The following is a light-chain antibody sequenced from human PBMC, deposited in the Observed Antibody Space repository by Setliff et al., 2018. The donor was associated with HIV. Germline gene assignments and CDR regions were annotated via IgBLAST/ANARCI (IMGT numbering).Light chain of an antibody. Sequence: QSALAQPASVSGSPGQSITISCTGTSSDVGGYNYVSWYQQHPGKSPKLMIYDVSKRPSGVSNRFSGSKSGNTASLTISGLQAEDEADYYCCSYATSRSLVFGGGTKVTVL. CDR1: SSDVGGYNY. V-gene: IGLV2-14*03. CDR3: CSYATSRSLV. J-gene: IGLJ3*02. CDR2: DVS.